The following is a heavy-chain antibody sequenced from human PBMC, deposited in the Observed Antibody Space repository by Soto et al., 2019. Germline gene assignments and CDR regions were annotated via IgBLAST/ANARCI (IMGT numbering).Heavy chain of an antibody. V-gene: IGHV1-69*06. J-gene: IGHJ4*02. D-gene: IGHD6-13*01. CDR2: IIPIFGTA. CDR1: GGTFSSYA. CDR3: ARVVGCSSSWYYFDY. Sequence: ASSVKVSCKASGGTFSSYAISWVRQAPGQGLEWMGGIIPIFGTANYAQKFQGRVTITADKSTSTAYMELSSLRSEDTAVYYCARVVGCSSSWYYFDYWGQGTLVTVSS.